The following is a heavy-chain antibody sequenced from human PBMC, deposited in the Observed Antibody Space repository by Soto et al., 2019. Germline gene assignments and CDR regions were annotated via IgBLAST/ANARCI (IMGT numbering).Heavy chain of an antibody. V-gene: IGHV3-11*05. D-gene: IGHD3-16*01. Sequence: QVQLVESGGGLVKPGGSLRLSCAASGFTFSDYYMNWIRQAPGKGLEWVSYISSSRSYTNYADSVKGRFTISRDNAKNSLYLQMNSLRAADTAVYYCARVAYDAFDIWGQGTMVTVSS. J-gene: IGHJ3*02. CDR1: GFTFSDYY. CDR3: ARVAYDAFDI. CDR2: ISSSRSYT.